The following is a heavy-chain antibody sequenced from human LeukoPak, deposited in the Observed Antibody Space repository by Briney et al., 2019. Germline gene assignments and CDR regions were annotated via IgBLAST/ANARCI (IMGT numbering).Heavy chain of an antibody. Sequence: PGGSLGLSCAASGFTFSSYSMNWVRQAPGKGLEWVALISYDGSNKYYADSVKGRFTISRDNSKNTMYLQMNSLRAEDTAVYYCAKSPDTWNYGFLDYWGQGTLVTVSS. CDR2: ISYDGSNK. D-gene: IGHD1-7*01. V-gene: IGHV3-30*18. CDR3: AKSPDTWNYGFLDY. J-gene: IGHJ4*02. CDR1: GFTFSSYS.